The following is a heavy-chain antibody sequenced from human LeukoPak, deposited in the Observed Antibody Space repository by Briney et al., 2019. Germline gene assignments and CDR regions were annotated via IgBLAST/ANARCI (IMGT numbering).Heavy chain of an antibody. CDR2: LRGDTGDT. Sequence: ASVKVPCKTSGYMVSDYYMHWVRQAPGQGLEWMGWLRGDTGDTDSPQKLKGRVTMTRDTATNTAYMQLSRLTYDDTAMYFCARVRDNACDYWGQGTLVTVSS. D-gene: IGHD2-2*01. CDR3: ARVRDNACDY. J-gene: IGHJ4*02. V-gene: IGHV1-2*02. CDR1: GYMVSDYY.